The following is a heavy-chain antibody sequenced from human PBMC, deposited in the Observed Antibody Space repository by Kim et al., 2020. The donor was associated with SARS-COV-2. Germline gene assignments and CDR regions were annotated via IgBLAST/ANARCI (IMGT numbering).Heavy chain of an antibody. D-gene: IGHD3-22*01. CDR2: IYYSGST. Sequence: SETLSLTCTVSGGSISSGGYYWSWIRQHPGKGLEWIGYIYYSGSTYYNPSLKSRVNISVDTSKNQFSLKLSSVTAADTAVYYCARARITMIVVVNAFDIWGQGTMVTVSS. J-gene: IGHJ3*02. V-gene: IGHV4-31*03. CDR3: ARARITMIVVVNAFDI. CDR1: GGSISSGGYY.